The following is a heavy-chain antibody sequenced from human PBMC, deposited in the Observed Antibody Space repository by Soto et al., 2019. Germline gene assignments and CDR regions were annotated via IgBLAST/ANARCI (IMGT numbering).Heavy chain of an antibody. Sequence: KPSETLSLTCTVSGGSVSSCCYYWSWIRQPPGKGLEWIGYIYYSGSTNYNPSLKSRVTISLDTPKTQFSLMLTSVTAADTAVYYCARAGRSSGYSDFDYWGQGTLVTVSS. CDR3: ARAGRSSGYSDFDY. CDR1: GGSVSSCCYY. CDR2: IYYSGST. D-gene: IGHD3-22*01. J-gene: IGHJ4*02. V-gene: IGHV4-61*01.